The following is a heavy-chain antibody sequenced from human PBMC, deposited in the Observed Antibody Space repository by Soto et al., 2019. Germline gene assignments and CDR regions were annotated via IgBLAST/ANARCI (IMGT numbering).Heavy chain of an antibody. CDR2: ISTGRNNI. D-gene: IGHD3-10*01. CDR1: GFTFGTYG. CDR3: ARDRFLGILDY. J-gene: IGHJ4*02. V-gene: IGHV3-48*02. Sequence: GGSLRLSCAASGFTFGTYGMNWVRQAPGKGLEWLSYISTGRNNIYYADSVKGRFTISRDNAKNSLFLQMHSLRHEDTAVYYCARDRFLGILDYWGQGTPVTVSS.